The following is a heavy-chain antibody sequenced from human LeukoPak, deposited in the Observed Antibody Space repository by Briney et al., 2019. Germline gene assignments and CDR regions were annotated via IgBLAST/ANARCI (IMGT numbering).Heavy chain of an antibody. D-gene: IGHD3-10*01. CDR3: AKGGTYYHGSGRNYQYYYMDV. J-gene: IGHJ6*03. CDR2: INDSGGSK. CDR1: GFTFSSYA. V-gene: IGHV3-23*01. Sequence: HTGGSLRLSCAASGFTFSSYAMSWVRQAPGKGLEWVSGINDSGGSKSHADSVKGRFTISRDHSRNTLYLQMNSLRAEDTAVYYCAKGGTYYHGSGRNYQYYYMDVWGKGTTVTVSS.